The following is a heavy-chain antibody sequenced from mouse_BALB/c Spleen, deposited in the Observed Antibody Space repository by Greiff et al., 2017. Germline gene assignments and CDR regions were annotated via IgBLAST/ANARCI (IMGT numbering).Heavy chain of an antibody. V-gene: IGHV14-3*02. CDR2: IDPANGNT. CDR1: GFNIKDTY. CDR3: AGSYGDDGGPYYFDY. D-gene: IGHD2-2*01. J-gene: IGHJ2*01. Sequence: VQLQQSGAELVKPGASVKLSCTASGFNIKDTYMHWVKQRPEQGLEWIGWIDPANGNTKYDPKFQGKATMTADTSSNTAYLQLSSLTSEDTAVYYCAGSYGDDGGPYYFDYWGQGTTLTVSS.